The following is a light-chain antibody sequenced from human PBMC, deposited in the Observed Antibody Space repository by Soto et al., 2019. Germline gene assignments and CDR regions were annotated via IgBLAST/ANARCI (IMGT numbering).Light chain of an antibody. CDR2: AAS. CDR1: QSISSY. J-gene: IGKJ4*01. V-gene: IGKV1-39*01. Sequence: DIQMTQSPSSLSASVGDRVTITCRASQSISSYLSWYQQKPGKAPRLLIYAASRLQGGVPARFIGSGSRTDVTLTGSSLQPEDFATYYCQQGYSRVLTVGGGTKVEI. CDR3: QQGYSRVLT.